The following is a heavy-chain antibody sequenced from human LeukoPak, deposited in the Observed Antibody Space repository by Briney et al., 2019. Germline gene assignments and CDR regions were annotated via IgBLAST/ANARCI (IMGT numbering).Heavy chain of an antibody. CDR1: VGSISPYY. CDR2: IYDCVTT. Sequence: SETLSHTSTVSVGSISPYYWSCIRQPPRKGPGWSAYIYDCVTTTCNPSLRSRATISVDTSKNQFSLKLTSVTAAETAVYYCVRETPSSGYFDYWGQGTLVTVSS. D-gene: IGHD2-15*01. J-gene: IGHJ4*02. V-gene: IGHV4-59*01. CDR3: VRETPSSGYFDY.